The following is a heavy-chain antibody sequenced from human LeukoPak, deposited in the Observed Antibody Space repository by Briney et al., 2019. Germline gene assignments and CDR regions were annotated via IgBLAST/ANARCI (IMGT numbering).Heavy chain of an antibody. D-gene: IGHD1-1*01. CDR3: ARDGTTGTTGYFDY. CDR2: ISSSSSYI. J-gene: IGHJ4*02. V-gene: IGHV3-21*01. Sequence: GGSLRLSCAASGFTFSSYSMNWVRQAPGKGLGWVSSISSSSSYISYTDSVRGRFTISRDNAKTSLYLQMNSLRAEDTAVYFRARDGTTGTTGYFDYWGQGTLVTVSS. CDR1: GFTFSSYS.